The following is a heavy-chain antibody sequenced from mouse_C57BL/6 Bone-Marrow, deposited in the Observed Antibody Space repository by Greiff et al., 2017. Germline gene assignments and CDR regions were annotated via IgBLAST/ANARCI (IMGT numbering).Heavy chain of an antibody. CDR3: ARSGTTVVAKAY. CDR2: IYPGSGSP. J-gene: IGHJ3*01. V-gene: IGHV1-55*01. Sequence: QVQLQQPGAELVKPGASVKLSCKASGYTFTSYWITWVKQRPGQGLEWIGDIYPGSGSPNYNEKFKSKATLTVDTSSRTAYMQLSSLTSEDSAVYYCARSGTTVVAKAYWGQGTLVTVSA. CDR1: GYTFTSYW. D-gene: IGHD1-1*01.